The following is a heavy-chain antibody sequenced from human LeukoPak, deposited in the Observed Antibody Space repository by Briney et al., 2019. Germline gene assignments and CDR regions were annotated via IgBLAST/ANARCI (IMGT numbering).Heavy chain of an antibody. D-gene: IGHD6-13*01. V-gene: IGHV4-34*01. CDR1: GGSFNGYY. CDR2: INHSGST. Sequence: SETLSLTCAVYGGSFNGYYWSWIRQPPGKGLEWIGEINHSGSTSYNPSLKSRVTISVDTSKNQFSLKLSSVTAADTAVYYRARAPFLSSSWYSAEGNWFDPWGQGTLVTVSS. CDR3: ARAPFLSSSWYSAEGNWFDP. J-gene: IGHJ5*02.